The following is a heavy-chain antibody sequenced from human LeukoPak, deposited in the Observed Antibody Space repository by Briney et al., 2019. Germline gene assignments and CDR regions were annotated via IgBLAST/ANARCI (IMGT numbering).Heavy chain of an antibody. J-gene: IGHJ4*02. Sequence: ASLKVSCKTSGYTFTNYGINWVRQAPGQGLEWMGGISAYNGNTNYAQKLQGRVTMTTDTSTSTAYMELRSLRSDDTAVYYCARSLWQLVIFYYFDYWGQGTLVTVSS. D-gene: IGHD1-1*01. CDR2: ISAYNGNT. CDR3: ARSLWQLVIFYYFDY. CDR1: GYTFTNYG. V-gene: IGHV1-18*01.